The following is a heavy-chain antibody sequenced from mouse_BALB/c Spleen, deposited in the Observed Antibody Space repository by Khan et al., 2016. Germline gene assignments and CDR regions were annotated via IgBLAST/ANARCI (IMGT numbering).Heavy chain of an antibody. Sequence: VQLQQSGAELVKPGASVKLSCTASGFNIKDTYMHWVKQRPEQGLEWIGRIDPANGNTKYDPKFQGKATITADTSSNTAYLQLSSLTSEDTAVYYCASNSYGSSPGYGGQGTTLTVSS. V-gene: IGHV14-3*02. CDR3: ASNSYGSSPGY. CDR2: IDPANGNT. CDR1: GFNIKDTY. D-gene: IGHD1-1*01. J-gene: IGHJ2*01.